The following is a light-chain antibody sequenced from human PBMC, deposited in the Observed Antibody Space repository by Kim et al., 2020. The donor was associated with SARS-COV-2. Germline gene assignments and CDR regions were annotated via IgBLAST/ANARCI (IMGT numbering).Light chain of an antibody. J-gene: IGLJ2*01. CDR2: GNS. CDR1: SSNIGAGYD. CDR3: QSYDSSLEGVV. Sequence: QSVLTQPPSVSGAPGQRVTISCTGSSSNIGAGYDVHWYQQLPGTAPKLLIYGNSNRPSGVPDRFSGSKSGTSASLAITGLQAEDEADYYCQSYDSSLEGVVFGGGTQLTVL. V-gene: IGLV1-40*01.